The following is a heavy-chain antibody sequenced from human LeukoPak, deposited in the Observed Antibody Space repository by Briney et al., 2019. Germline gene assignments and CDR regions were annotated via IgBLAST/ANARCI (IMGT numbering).Heavy chain of an antibody. V-gene: IGHV3-7*01. D-gene: IGHD3-10*01. CDR3: ARYSSQWFGELLGYYYYYMDV. CDR2: IKQDGSEK. Sequence: GGSLRLSCAASGYTFSSDWMSWVRQAPGEGVEWVANIKQDGSEKYYMDSVKGRFTISRDNAKNSLYLQINSLRAEDTAVYYGARYSSQWFGELLGYYYYYMDVWGKGTTVTVSS. CDR1: GYTFSSDW. J-gene: IGHJ6*03.